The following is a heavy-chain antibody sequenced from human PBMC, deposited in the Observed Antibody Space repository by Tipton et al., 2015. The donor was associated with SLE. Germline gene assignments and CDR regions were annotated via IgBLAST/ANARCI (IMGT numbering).Heavy chain of an antibody. CDR2: IAYGGIT. V-gene: IGHV4-59*01. Sequence: TLSLTCTVSGGSIGNNYWNWIRQSTGKGLEWIGFIAYGGITNYNPSLKSRVTISVDVSKNQFSLRLNSLTAADTAVYYCARGSASLASSLSLDYWGQGTLVTVSS. D-gene: IGHD2-2*01. J-gene: IGHJ4*02. CDR1: GGSIGNNY. CDR3: ARGSASLASSLSLDY.